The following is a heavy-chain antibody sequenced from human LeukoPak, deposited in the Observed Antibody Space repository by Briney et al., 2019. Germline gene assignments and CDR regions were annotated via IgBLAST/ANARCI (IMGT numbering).Heavy chain of an antibody. CDR3: AKDRSWWELPGDY. V-gene: IGHV4-61*02. Sequence: SETLSLTCTVSGNSISSGDNYWSWIRQPAGKGLEWIGRIYTSGSTNYNPSLKSRVTISGDTSKNQFSLRLSSVTAADTAVYYCAKDRSWWELPGDYWGQGTLVTVSS. D-gene: IGHD2-15*01. J-gene: IGHJ4*02. CDR1: GNSISSGDNY. CDR2: IYTSGST.